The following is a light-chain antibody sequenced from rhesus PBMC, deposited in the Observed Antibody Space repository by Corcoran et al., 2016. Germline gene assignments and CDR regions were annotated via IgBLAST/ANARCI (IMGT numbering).Light chain of an antibody. CDR1: QGITSR. CDR2: NAY. J-gene: IGKJ4*01. CDR3: QQYNSAPLT. Sequence: DIQMTQSPSSLSASVGDRVTLTFRASQGITSRLAWYQQKPGKAPNLLIYNAYSLQSGVPSRFSGSGSGTDFTLTISSLQPEDFATYYCQQYNSAPLTFGGGTKVEIK. V-gene: IGKV1-21*01.